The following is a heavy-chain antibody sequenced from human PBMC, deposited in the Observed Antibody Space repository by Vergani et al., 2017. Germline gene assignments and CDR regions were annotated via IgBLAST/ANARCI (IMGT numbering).Heavy chain of an antibody. J-gene: IGHJ5*02. CDR3: ARIYSSGWYQKTNWFDP. CDR1: GVSIGSNSYY. Sequence: QLQLQESGPGLVKPSETLSLTCTVSGVSIGSNSYYWGWIRQPPGKGLEWIGTIYYTGTTYYNEAHKSRLTISVDTSKNQFSLKLSSVTAADTAVYYCARIYSSGWYQKTNWFDPWGQGTLVTVSS. V-gene: IGHV4-39*01. D-gene: IGHD6-13*01. CDR2: IYYTGTT.